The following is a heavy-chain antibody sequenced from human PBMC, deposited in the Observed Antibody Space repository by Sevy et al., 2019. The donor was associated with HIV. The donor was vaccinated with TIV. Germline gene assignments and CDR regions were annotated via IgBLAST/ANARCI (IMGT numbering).Heavy chain of an antibody. CDR3: AGSRVITGTFDY. J-gene: IGHJ4*02. V-gene: IGHV4-59*01. D-gene: IGHD1-20*01. CDR2: ISYSGST. CDR1: GGSISGYY. Sequence: SETLSLTCTVSGGSISGYYWSWIRQPPGKGLEWIGYISYSGSTNYNPFLKSRVTISVDTSKNEFSLKLSAVTAADTAGYYCAGSRVITGTFDYWGQGTLVTVSS.